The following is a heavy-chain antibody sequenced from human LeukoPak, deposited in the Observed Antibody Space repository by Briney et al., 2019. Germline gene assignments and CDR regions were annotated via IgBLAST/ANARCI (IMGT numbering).Heavy chain of an antibody. V-gene: IGHV4-61*02. CDR1: NGSISSDTYF. CDR2: MSSSGIS. D-gene: IGHD6-19*01. Sequence: SQTLSLTCTVSNGSISSDTYFWSWIRQPAGKGLEWIGRMSSSGISTYSPSLKSRVTISVDTSKNQFSLKLSSVAAADTAVYYCARIAVAIANWFDPWGQGTLVTVSS. J-gene: IGHJ5*02. CDR3: ARIAVAIANWFDP.